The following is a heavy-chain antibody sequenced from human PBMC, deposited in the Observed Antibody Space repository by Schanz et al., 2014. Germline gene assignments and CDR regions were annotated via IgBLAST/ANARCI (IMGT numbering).Heavy chain of an antibody. J-gene: IGHJ6*02. CDR3: ARVQDDILTGSEYYYGMDV. V-gene: IGHV1-18*01. CDR1: GYTFSDYG. D-gene: IGHD3-9*01. CDR2: INPNSGDT. Sequence: QVQLVQSGAEVKKPGASVKVSCKTSGYTFSDYGISWVRQAPGQGPEFMGWINPNSGDTNYAQKLQGRVTMTTDTSTSTAYMELRSLRSDDTAVYYCARVQDDILTGSEYYYGMDVWGQGTTVTVSS.